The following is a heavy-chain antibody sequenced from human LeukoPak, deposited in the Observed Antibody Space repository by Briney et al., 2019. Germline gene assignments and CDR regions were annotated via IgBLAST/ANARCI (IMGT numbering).Heavy chain of an antibody. CDR3: AARKVRGVWFYLDY. CDR1: GFTVSAYA. V-gene: IGHV3-23*01. CDR2: IYDDNT. Sequence: WGSLRLSCAASGFTVSAYAMAWVRQAPGKGLEWVSTIYDDNTYYADSVKGRFAISTDNSKNTLYLRMNGLRVEDTAVYFCAARKVRGVWFYLDYWGQGTLVTVSS. J-gene: IGHJ4*02. D-gene: IGHD3-10*01.